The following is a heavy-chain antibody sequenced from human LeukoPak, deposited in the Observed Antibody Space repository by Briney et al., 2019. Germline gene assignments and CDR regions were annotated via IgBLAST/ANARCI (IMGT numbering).Heavy chain of an antibody. CDR1: GGSFSGYY. CDR3: ARGITMIVVVTRPYNWFDP. Sequence: PSETLSLTCAVYGGSFSGYYWSWIRQPPGKGPEWIGEINHSGSTNYNPSLKSRVTISVDTSKNQFSLKLSSVTAADTAVYYCARGITMIVVVTRPYNWFDPWGQGTLVTVSS. V-gene: IGHV4-34*01. CDR2: INHSGST. J-gene: IGHJ5*02. D-gene: IGHD3-22*01.